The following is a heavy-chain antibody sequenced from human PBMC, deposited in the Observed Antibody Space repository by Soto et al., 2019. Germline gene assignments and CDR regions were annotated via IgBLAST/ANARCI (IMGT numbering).Heavy chain of an antibody. CDR2: ISAYNGNT. D-gene: IGHD2-21*02. CDR3: ARVGGGNSPHLAEYWYFDL. CDR1: GYTFSSYG. J-gene: IGHJ2*01. Sequence: ASVNVYWKAAGYTFSSYGISWGRQAPGQGLEWMGWISAYNGNTNYAQKLQGRVTMTTDTSTSTAYMELRSLRSDDTAVYYCARVGGGNSPHLAEYWYFDLWGRGTLVTVSS. V-gene: IGHV1-18*01.